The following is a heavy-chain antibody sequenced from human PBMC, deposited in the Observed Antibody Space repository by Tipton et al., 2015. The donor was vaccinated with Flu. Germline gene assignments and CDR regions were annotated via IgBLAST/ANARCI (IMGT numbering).Heavy chain of an antibody. CDR1: GGSISSYY. CDR3: ARHDYYDSSGYYRSSAFDI. D-gene: IGHD3-22*01. Sequence: LRLSCTVSGGSISSYYWSWIRQPPGKGLEWIGYIYYSGSTNYNPSLKSRVTISVDTSKNQFSLKLSSVTAADTAVYYCARHDYYDSSGYYRSSAFDIWGQGTMVTVSS. J-gene: IGHJ3*02. CDR2: IYYSGST. V-gene: IGHV4-59*08.